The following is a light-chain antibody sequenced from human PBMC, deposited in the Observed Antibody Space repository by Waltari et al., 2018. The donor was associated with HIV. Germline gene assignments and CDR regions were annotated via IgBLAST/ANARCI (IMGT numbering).Light chain of an antibody. CDR2: EDN. V-gene: IGLV6-57*01. Sequence: NFMLTQPHSVSESPGKTVTIPCTRSSGSIATNHVQWYQQRPGSSPTTVIYEDNQSPSGVPDRFSGSIDSSSNSASLTIAGLKTEDEADYYCQSYDSSNWVFGGGTKLTVL. J-gene: IGLJ3*02. CDR1: SGSIATNH. CDR3: QSYDSSNWV.